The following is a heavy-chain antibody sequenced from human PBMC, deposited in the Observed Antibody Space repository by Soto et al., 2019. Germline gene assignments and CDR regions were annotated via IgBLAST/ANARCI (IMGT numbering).Heavy chain of an antibody. CDR1: GGSISSYY. CDR3: ARLPQDPELSDFDY. V-gene: IGHV4-59*08. Sequence: SETLSLTCTVSGGSISSYYWSWIRQPPGKGLEWIGYIYYSGSTNYNPSLKSRVTISVGTSKNQFSLKLSSVTAADTAVYYCARLPQDPELSDFDYWGQGTLGTFS. J-gene: IGHJ4*02. CDR2: IYYSGST. D-gene: IGHD1-26*01.